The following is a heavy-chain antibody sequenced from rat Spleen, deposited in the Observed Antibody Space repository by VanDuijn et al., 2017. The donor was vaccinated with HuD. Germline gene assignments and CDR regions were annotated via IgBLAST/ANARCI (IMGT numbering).Heavy chain of an antibody. J-gene: IGHJ3*01. CDR2: ISYDGSST. CDR3: ATDPATTEAPFDY. V-gene: IGHV5-7*01. CDR1: GFTFSDYN. Sequence: EVQLVESGGGLVRPGRSLKLSCAASGFTFSDYNMAWVRQAPKKGLEWVATISYDGSSTYYRDSVKGRFTISRDNAKNTLFLQMDSLRSEDTATYYCATDPATTEAPFDYWGQGTLVTVSS. D-gene: IGHD1-11*01.